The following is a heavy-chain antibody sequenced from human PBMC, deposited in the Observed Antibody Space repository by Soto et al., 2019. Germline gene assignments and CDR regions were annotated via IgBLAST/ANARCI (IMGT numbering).Heavy chain of an antibody. Sequence: GGSLRLSCAASGFTFNIYAMTWVRQAPGRGLEWVSSISGSGDDTYYADSVKGRFTISRDKSKNMLYLQMNSLTAEDTASYHCAKSRSWGVAGAATYDDWGQGTLVTVSS. CDR3: AKSRSWGVAGAATYDD. CDR1: GFTFNIYA. D-gene: IGHD3-16*01. V-gene: IGHV3-23*01. J-gene: IGHJ4*02. CDR2: ISGSGDDT.